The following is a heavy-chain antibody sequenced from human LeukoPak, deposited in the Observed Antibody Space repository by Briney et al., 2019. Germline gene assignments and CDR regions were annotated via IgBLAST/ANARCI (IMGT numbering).Heavy chain of an antibody. CDR2: IYYSGST. V-gene: IGHV4-59*01. Sequence: PSETLSLTCTVSGGSISGYYWSWIRQSPGKGLEWIGYIYYSGSTNYNPSLKSRVNISLDTSKNQFSLKLSSVTAADTAVYYCAKAGNWGGYYYYLDVWGKGATVTVSS. CDR3: AKAGNWGGYYYYLDV. D-gene: IGHD7-27*01. CDR1: GGSISGYY. J-gene: IGHJ6*03.